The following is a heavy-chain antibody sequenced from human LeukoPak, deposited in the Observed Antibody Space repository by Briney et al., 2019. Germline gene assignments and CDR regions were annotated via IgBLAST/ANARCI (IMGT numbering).Heavy chain of an antibody. CDR1: GFTFDDYA. V-gene: IGHV3-9*01. CDR2: ISWNSGSI. CDR3: AKDKGQHSYGSYGMDV. D-gene: IGHD5-18*01. J-gene: IGHJ6*02. Sequence: GGSLRLSCAASGFTFDDYAMHRVRQAPGKGLEWVSGISWNSGSIGYADSVKGRFTISRDNAKNSLYLQMNSLRAEDTALYYCAKDKGQHSYGSYGMDVWGQGTTVTVSS.